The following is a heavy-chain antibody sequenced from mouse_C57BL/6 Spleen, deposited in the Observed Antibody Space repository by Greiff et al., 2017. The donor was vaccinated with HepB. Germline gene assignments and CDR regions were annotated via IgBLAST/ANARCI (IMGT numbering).Heavy chain of an antibody. J-gene: IGHJ4*01. CDR1: GFTFSSYA. V-gene: IGHV5-9-1*02. CDR2: ISSGGDYI. D-gene: IGHD2-3*01. CDR3: TRDGYYGDYAMDY. Sequence: EVKLMESGEGLVKPGGSLKLSCAASGFTFSSYAMSWVRQTPEKRLEWVAYISSGGDYIYYADTVKGRFTISRDNARNTLYLQMSSLKSEDTAMYYCTRDGYYGDYAMDYWGQGTSVTVSS.